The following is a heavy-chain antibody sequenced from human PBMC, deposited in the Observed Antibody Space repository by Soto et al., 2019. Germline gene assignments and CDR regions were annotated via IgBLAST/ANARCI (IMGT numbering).Heavy chain of an antibody. CDR3: AGRPVHCTNGVCFNYYYYGMDV. D-gene: IGHD2-8*01. J-gene: IGHJ6*02. CDR2: INHSGST. V-gene: IGHV4-34*01. CDR1: GGSFSGDY. Sequence: PXAILSLTCAVYGGSFSGDYWSWIGQHPGKGLEWIGEINHSGSTNYNPSLKSRVTISVDTSKNQFSLKLSSVTAADTAVYYCAGRPVHCTNGVCFNYYYYGMDVWGQGTTVTVSS.